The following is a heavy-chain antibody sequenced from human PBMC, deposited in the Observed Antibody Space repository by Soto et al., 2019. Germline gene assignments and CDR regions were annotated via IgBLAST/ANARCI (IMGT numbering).Heavy chain of an antibody. J-gene: IGHJ6*02. Sequence: QVQLVQSGAEVKKPGSSVKVSCKASGGTFSSYAISWVRQAPGQGLEWMGGIIPIFGTANYAQKFQGRVTITADESMSTAYMELSSLRSEDTAVYFWAADYGGNYGYYYDMDVWGQGTTVTVSS. CDR1: GGTFSSYA. V-gene: IGHV1-69*01. D-gene: IGHD4-17*01. CDR3: AADYGGNYGYYYDMDV. CDR2: IIPIFGTA.